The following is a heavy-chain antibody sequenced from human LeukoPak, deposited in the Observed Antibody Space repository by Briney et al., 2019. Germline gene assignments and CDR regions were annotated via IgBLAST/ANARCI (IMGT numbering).Heavy chain of an antibody. J-gene: IGHJ4*02. CDR1: GFTFSSYA. Sequence: GGSLRLSRAASGFTFSSYAMSWVRQAPGKGLEWVSAISGSGGSTYYADSVKGRFTISRDNSKNTLYLQMNSLRAEDTAVYYCARSRKDVVALFDYWGQGTLVTVSS. CDR2: ISGSGGST. V-gene: IGHV3-23*01. CDR3: ARSRKDVVALFDY. D-gene: IGHD2-2*01.